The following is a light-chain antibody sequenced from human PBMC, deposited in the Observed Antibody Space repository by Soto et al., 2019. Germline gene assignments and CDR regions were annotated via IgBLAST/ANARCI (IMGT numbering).Light chain of an antibody. CDR3: QTWGTGPWV. Sequence: QSVLTQSPSASASLGDSVKLTCTLSSGHSTYPIVWHQQQPEKGPRYLMKLNSDGSHNKGDGIPDRFSGSSSGAERYLTISSLQSEDEADYYCQTWGTGPWVFGGGTKVTVL. CDR2: LNSDGSH. J-gene: IGLJ3*02. CDR1: SGHSTYP. V-gene: IGLV4-69*01.